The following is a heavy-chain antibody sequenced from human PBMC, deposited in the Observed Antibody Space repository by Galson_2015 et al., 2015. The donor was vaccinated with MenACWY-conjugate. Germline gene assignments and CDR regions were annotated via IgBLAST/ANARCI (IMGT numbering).Heavy chain of an antibody. Sequence: SVKDSCKASGYTFSCSAMNWEREAPGHGLEWMGWGNTDTGNLTYAQGFTGRFVFSLDTSLSTAYLQISSLKAEDSAVYYCARSGGGYCSGGSFYYDYWGQGTLVTVSS. CDR2: GNTDTGNL. CDR3: ARSGGGYCSGGSFYYDY. CDR1: GYTFSCSA. V-gene: IGHV7-4-1*02. J-gene: IGHJ4*02. D-gene: IGHD2-15*01.